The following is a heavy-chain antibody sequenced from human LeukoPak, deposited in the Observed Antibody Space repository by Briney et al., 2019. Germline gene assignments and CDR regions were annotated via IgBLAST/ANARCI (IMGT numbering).Heavy chain of an antibody. Sequence: SETLSLTCAVYGGSFSGYYWSWIRQPPGKGLEWIGEINHSGSTNYNPSLKSRVTISVDTSKNQFSLKLSSVTAADTAVYYCARGRITMARGVITSLYFDYWGQGTLVTVSS. D-gene: IGHD3-10*01. CDR1: GGSFSGYY. V-gene: IGHV4-34*01. J-gene: IGHJ4*02. CDR3: ARGRITMARGVITSLYFDY. CDR2: INHSGST.